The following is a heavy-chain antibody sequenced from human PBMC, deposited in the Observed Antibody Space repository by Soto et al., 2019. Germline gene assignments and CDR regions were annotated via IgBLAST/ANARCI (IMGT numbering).Heavy chain of an antibody. CDR3: ARVRGYSYGRYYYYYGMDV. CDR2: INPNSGGT. Sequence: ASVKVSCKASGYTFTGYYMHWVRQAPGQGLEWMGWINPNSGGTNYAQKFQGWVTMTRDTSISTAYMGLSRLRSDDTAVYYCARVRGYSYGRYYYYYGMDVWGQGTTVTVSS. V-gene: IGHV1-2*04. CDR1: GYTFTGYY. J-gene: IGHJ6*02. D-gene: IGHD5-18*01.